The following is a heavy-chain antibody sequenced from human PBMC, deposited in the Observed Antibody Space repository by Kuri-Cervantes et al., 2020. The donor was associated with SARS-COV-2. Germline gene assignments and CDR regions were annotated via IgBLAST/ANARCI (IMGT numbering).Heavy chain of an antibody. CDR1: GDSITNHF. J-gene: IGHJ3*02. V-gene: IGHV4-59*08. CDR3: ARQVGYNYYHDAFDI. CDR2: TYNSGST. D-gene: IGHD5-24*01. Sequence: ESLKISCIVSGDSITNHFWSWIRQPPGKGLEWLGYTYNSGSTHYNTSLKSRVTISVDTSKNQFSLKLSSVTAADTAVYYCARQVGYNYYHDAFDIWGQGTMVTVSS.